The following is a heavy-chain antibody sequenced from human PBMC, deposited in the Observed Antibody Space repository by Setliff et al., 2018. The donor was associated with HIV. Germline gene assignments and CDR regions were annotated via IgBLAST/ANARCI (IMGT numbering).Heavy chain of an antibody. D-gene: IGHD1-1*01. CDR2: ISPNNGDT. Sequence: ASVKVSCKASGYTFTDYFLHWVRQAPGQGLEWMGWISPNNGDTTIPRRVRGRVTLTRDTSINTAYLELSGLRSDDTAVYFCARQLSNSFDSWGQGNLVTVSS. CDR3: ARQLSNSFDS. CDR1: GYTFTDYF. V-gene: IGHV1-2*02. J-gene: IGHJ4*02.